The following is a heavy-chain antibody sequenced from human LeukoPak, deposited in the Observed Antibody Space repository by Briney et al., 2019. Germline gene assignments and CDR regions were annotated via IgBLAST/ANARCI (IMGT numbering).Heavy chain of an antibody. Sequence: SQTLSLTCTVSGASISSGGYYWSWIRQHPGKGLEWMGYISYSGSPYYNPSLKSRVNISVDTSRNQFSLKLISVTAADTAVYYCARGPHCSSTSCYSEYFHHWGQGTLVTVSS. CDR2: ISYSGSP. CDR3: ARGPHCSSTSCYSEYFHH. D-gene: IGHD2-2*01. CDR1: GASISSGGYY. J-gene: IGHJ1*01. V-gene: IGHV4-31*03.